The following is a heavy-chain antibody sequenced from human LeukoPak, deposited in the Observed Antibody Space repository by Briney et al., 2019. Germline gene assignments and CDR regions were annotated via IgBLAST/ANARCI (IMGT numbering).Heavy chain of an antibody. D-gene: IGHD6-13*01. Sequence: ASVKVSCKASGNTFTNNDINWVRQATGQGLEWMGWMNPNSGNTGYAQKFQGRVTITRNTSISTAYMELSSLRSEDTAVYYCARGDSSTGEGDYWGQGTLVTVSS. CDR1: GNTFTNND. V-gene: IGHV1-8*01. CDR2: MNPNSGNT. CDR3: ARGDSSTGEGDY. J-gene: IGHJ4*02.